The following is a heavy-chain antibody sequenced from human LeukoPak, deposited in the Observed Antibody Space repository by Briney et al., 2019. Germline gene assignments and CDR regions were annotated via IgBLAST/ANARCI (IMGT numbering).Heavy chain of an antibody. J-gene: IGHJ4*02. V-gene: IGHV1-24*01. D-gene: IGHD3-22*01. CDR3: ATNHRHSSGYYYYNY. CDR2: FDPEDGET. Sequence: ASVNLSCKVSGYTLTELSMHWVRQAPGKGLEWMGGFDPEDGETIYAQKFQGRVTMTEDTSTDTAYMELSSLRSEDTAVYYCATNHRHSSGYYYYNYWGQGTLVTVSS. CDR1: GYTLTELS.